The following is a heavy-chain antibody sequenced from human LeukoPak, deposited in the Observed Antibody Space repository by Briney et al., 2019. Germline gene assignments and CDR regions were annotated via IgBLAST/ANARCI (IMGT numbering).Heavy chain of an antibody. CDR2: ISSSSSYI. Sequence: GGSLRLSCAASGFTLSSYSMNWVRQAPGKGLEWVSSISSSSSYIYYADSVRGRFTISRDNAKNSVYLQMDSLRAEDTAVYYCARAVPGFDSWGQGTLVTVSS. V-gene: IGHV3-21*01. CDR3: ARAVPGFDS. J-gene: IGHJ4*02. CDR1: GFTLSSYS.